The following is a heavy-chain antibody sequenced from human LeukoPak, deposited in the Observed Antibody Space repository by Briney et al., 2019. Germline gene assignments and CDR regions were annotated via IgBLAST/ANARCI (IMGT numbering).Heavy chain of an antibody. CDR2: ISSGSSYI. D-gene: IGHD3-16*02. Sequence: RTGGSLRLFCAASRLTFSRYSMNWVRQAPGKGLEWVSSISSGSSYIYYADSVKGRFTISRDNAKNSLYLQMNSLRAEDTAVYYCAGSDTIGYTPREWDYWYFDLWGRGTLVTVSS. J-gene: IGHJ2*01. CDR1: RLTFSRYS. V-gene: IGHV3-21*01. CDR3: AGSDTIGYTPREWDYWYFDL.